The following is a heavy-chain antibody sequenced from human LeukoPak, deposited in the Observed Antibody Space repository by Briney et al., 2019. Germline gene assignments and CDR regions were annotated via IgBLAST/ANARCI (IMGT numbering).Heavy chain of an antibody. D-gene: IGHD3-22*01. CDR1: GGSISSNKYY. V-gene: IGHV4-39*07. CDR2: IYYSGST. Sequence: SETLSLTCTVSGGSISSNKYYWGWIRQPPGKALEWIATIYYSGSTYYNPSLESRVTISVDTSKSQFSLNLISVTAADTAVYYCAHDTGGYYSPFDYWGQGTLVTVSS. J-gene: IGHJ4*02. CDR3: AHDTGGYYSPFDY.